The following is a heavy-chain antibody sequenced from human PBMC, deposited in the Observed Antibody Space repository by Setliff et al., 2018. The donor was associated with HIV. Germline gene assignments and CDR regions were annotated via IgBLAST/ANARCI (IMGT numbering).Heavy chain of an antibody. J-gene: IGHJ5*01. D-gene: IGHD3-16*01. CDR2: IIPLFGTA. CDR1: GGTVTTYA. Sequence: SVKVSCKASGGTVTTYAINWVRQAPGQGLEWMGGIIPLFGTANYAQKLQGRVTMTTDTSTSTAYMEVRSLRSDDTAVYYCAREGDNWFDSWGQGTLVTVSS. V-gene: IGHV1-69*05. CDR3: AREGDNWFDS.